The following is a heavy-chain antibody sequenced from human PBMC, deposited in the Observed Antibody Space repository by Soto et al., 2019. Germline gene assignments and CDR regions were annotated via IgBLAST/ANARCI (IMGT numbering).Heavy chain of an antibody. CDR3: AVVWLYCYDSSGYPFGY. D-gene: IGHD3-22*01. CDR2: IYPGDSNT. J-gene: IGHJ4*02. V-gene: IGHV5-51*01. Sequence: PGESLRISCTGSGYTFSSYCIGWVRQLPGKGLEWMGVIYPGDSNTRYSPSVQGHVTISADKSINTAYLQLSSLNAADTAMYYCAVVWLYCYDSSGYPFGYWGQGTLVTVSS. CDR1: GYTFSSYC.